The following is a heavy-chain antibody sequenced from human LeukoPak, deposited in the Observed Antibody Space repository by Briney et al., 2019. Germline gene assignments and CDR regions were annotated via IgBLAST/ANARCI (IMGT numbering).Heavy chain of an antibody. CDR1: GFTFSDYY. Sequence: GGSLRLSCAASGFTFSDYYMTWIRQAPGKGLEWISYISSSGSSIYYADSVKGRFTISRDNAKNSLYLQMNSLRAEDTAVYYCASNGGAVAKTTEFDYWGQGTLVTVSS. CDR3: ASNGGAVAKTTEFDY. CDR2: ISSSGSSI. J-gene: IGHJ4*02. D-gene: IGHD6-19*01. V-gene: IGHV3-11*01.